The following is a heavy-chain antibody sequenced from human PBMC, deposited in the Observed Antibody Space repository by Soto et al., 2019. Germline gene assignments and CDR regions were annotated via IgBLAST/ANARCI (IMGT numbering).Heavy chain of an antibody. CDR1: GYTLTELS. D-gene: IGHD2-15*01. CDR3: ALLSSGGSPFRY. V-gene: IGHV1-24*01. J-gene: IGHJ4*02. Sequence: GASVKVSCKVSGYTLTELSMRWVRQAPGKGLEWMGGFDPEDGETIYAQKFQGRVTMTEDTSTDTAYMELSSLRSEDTAVYYCALLSSGGSPFRYWGQGTLVTVSS. CDR2: FDPEDGET.